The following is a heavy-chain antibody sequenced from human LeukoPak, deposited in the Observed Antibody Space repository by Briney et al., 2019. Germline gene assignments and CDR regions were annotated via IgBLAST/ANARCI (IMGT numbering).Heavy chain of an antibody. CDR3: ARYSRTYCPSTSCHLDY. D-gene: IGHD2-2*01. CDR1: GYSFTSYW. CDR2: IYPGDSDT. Sequence: GESLKISCKGSGYSFTSYWIGWVRQMPGKGLEWMGIIYPGDSDTRYSPSFQGQVTISADKSISTAYLQWSSLKASDSAMYYCARYSRTYCPSTSCHLDYWGQGTLVTVSS. J-gene: IGHJ4*02. V-gene: IGHV5-51*01.